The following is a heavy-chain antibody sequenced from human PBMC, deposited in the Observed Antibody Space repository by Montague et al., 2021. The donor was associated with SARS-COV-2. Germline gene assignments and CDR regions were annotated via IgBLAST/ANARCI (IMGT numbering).Heavy chain of an antibody. CDR3: ARGGDMSWFDP. J-gene: IGHJ5*02. CDR1: GGSISSYY. Sequence: SETLSLTCTVSGGSISSYYWSWIRQPPGKGLEWIGYIYYSGSTNYNPSLKSRVTISVDTYKNQFSLKLSSVTAADTAVYYCARGGDMSWFDPWGQGTLVTVSS. CDR2: IYYSGST. D-gene: IGHD2-21*01. V-gene: IGHV4-59*01.